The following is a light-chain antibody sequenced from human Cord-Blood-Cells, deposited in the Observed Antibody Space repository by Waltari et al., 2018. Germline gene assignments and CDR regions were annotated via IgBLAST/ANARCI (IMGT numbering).Light chain of an antibody. CDR1: SSAVGGYNS. V-gene: IGLV2-14*03. Sequence: QSAQTQPASVSGSPGQSITISCTGTSSAVGGYNSVSWYQQLPGKAPKLMIYDVSNRPSGVSNRFSGSKSGNTASLTISGLQAEDEADYYCSSYTSSSTWVFGGGTKLTVL. CDR2: DVS. J-gene: IGLJ3*02. CDR3: SSYTSSSTWV.